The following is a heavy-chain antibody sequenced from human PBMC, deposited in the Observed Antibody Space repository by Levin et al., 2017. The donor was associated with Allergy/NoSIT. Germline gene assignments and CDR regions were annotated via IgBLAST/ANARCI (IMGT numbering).Heavy chain of an antibody. CDR2: INPKSGGT. CDR1: GYTFTDYH. J-gene: IGHJ4*02. CDR3: ARLVGERSC. Sequence: ASVKVSCKASGYTFTDYHMHWVRQAPGQGLEWMGWINPKSGGTNYAQKFHGRVTMTRDTSISPAYMELGRLESDDTDVYYCARLVGERSCWGQGSLVSVSS. D-gene: IGHD1-26*01. V-gene: IGHV1-2*02.